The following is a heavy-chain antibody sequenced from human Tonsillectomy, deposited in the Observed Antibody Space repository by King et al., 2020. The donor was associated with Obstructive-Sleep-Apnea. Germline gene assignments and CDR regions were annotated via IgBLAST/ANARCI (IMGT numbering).Heavy chain of an antibody. Sequence: VQLQESGPGLVKPSETLSLTCTVSGGSISSYYWSWIRQPPGKGLEWIGYIYYSWSTNYNPSLKSRVTISVDTSKNQFSLKLSSVTAADTAVYYCARLPNYYDSSGLGPTMDYWGQGTLVTVSS. J-gene: IGHJ4*02. D-gene: IGHD3-22*01. V-gene: IGHV4-59*08. CDR3: ARLPNYYDSSGLGPTMDY. CDR2: IYYSWST. CDR1: GGSISSYY.